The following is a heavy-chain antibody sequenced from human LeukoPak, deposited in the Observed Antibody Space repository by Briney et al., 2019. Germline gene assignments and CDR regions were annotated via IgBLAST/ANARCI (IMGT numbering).Heavy chain of an antibody. CDR2: ISYDGSNK. CDR1: GFTFSSYG. J-gene: IGHJ4*02. Sequence: GGSLRLSCAASGFTFSSYGMHWVRQAPGKGLEWVAVISYDGSNKYYADSVKGRFTISRDNSKNTLYLQMNSLSAEDTAVYYCAKETYYGSGSLDYWGQGTLVTVSS. V-gene: IGHV3-30*18. D-gene: IGHD3-10*01. CDR3: AKETYYGSGSLDY.